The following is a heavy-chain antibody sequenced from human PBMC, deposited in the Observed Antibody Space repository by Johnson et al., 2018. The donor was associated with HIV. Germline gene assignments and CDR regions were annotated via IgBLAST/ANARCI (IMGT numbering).Heavy chain of an antibody. V-gene: IGHV3-20*04. CDR1: GFTFDDYG. CDR2: INWNSGRT. D-gene: IGHD1-26*01. CDR3: AKDLVTEREDDAVDI. J-gene: IGHJ3*02. Sequence: VQLVESGGGVVRPGDSLRLSCVASGFTFDDYGMNWVRLVPGKGLEWVAGINWNSGRTGSADSLKGRFTISRDNPKHSVHLEMNSLSAEDTAVYYCAKDLVTEREDDAVDIWGQGTMVTVSS.